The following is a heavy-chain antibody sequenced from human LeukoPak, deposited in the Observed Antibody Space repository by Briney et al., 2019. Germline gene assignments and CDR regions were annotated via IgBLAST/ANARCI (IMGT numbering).Heavy chain of an antibody. V-gene: IGHV3-49*03. Sequence: PGGSLRLSCSASGFTFGDYGMSWFRQAPGKGLEWVGFIRSKGYDGTTEYAASVKGRFTISRDDSKSIAYLQMDSLETEDTAVYYCTKFQSYSGSDPRGYFQHWGQGTLVTVSS. D-gene: IGHD1-26*01. CDR2: IRSKGYDGTT. CDR3: TKFQSYSGSDPRGYFQH. CDR1: GFTFGDYG. J-gene: IGHJ1*01.